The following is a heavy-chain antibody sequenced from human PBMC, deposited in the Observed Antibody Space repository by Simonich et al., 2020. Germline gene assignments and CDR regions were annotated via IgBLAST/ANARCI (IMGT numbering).Heavy chain of an antibody. V-gene: IGHV3-53*01. CDR2: FYSGGST. Sequence: EVQLVESGGGLIQPGGSLRLSCAASGFTVSSNYMSWVRQAPGKGRGWVTVFYSGGSTYDADSVKGRVTISRDNSKNTLYLQINSLRAEDTAVYYCARWTATGYYFDYWGQGTLVTVSS. D-gene: IGHD1-1*01. CDR3: ARWTATGYYFDY. J-gene: IGHJ4*02. CDR1: GFTVSSNY.